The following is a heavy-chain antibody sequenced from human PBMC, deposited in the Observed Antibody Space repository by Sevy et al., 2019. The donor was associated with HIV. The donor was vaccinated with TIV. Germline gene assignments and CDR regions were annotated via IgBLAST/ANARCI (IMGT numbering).Heavy chain of an antibody. Sequence: GGSLRLSCAASGFTFSSYWMSWVRQAPGKGLEWVANIKQDGSEKYYVDSVKGRFTISRDNAKNSLYLQMNSLRAEDTAVYYCARPVTRYCSSTSCPFDPWGQGTLVTVSS. CDR2: IKQDGSEK. V-gene: IGHV3-7*01. CDR3: ARPVTRYCSSTSCPFDP. J-gene: IGHJ5*02. CDR1: GFTFSSYW. D-gene: IGHD2-2*01.